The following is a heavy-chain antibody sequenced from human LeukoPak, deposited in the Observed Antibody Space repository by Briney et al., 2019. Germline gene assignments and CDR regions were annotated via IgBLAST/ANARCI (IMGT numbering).Heavy chain of an antibody. Sequence: PGGSLRLSCAAAGFTFSSYGMHWVRQAPGKGLEWVAVISYDGSNKYYADSVKGRFTISRDNSKNTLYLQMNNLRAEDTAVYYCAKDLGVAGTFGMDVWGQGTTVTVSS. J-gene: IGHJ6*02. CDR1: GFTFSSYG. CDR2: ISYDGSNK. D-gene: IGHD6-19*01. V-gene: IGHV3-30*18. CDR3: AKDLGVAGTFGMDV.